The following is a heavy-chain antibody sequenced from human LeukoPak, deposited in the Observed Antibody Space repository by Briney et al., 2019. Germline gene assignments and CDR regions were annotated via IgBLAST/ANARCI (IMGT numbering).Heavy chain of an antibody. D-gene: IGHD3-22*01. J-gene: IGHJ4*02. Sequence: SETLSLTCAVSGYSISSGYYWGWIRQPPGKGLEWIGNIYHSGSTYYNPSLKSRVTISVDTSKNQFSLKLSSVTAADTAVYYCARDYDSSGYYYAYWGQGTLVAVSS. CDR3: ARDYDSSGYYYAY. CDR1: GYSISSGYY. CDR2: IYHSGST. V-gene: IGHV4-38-2*02.